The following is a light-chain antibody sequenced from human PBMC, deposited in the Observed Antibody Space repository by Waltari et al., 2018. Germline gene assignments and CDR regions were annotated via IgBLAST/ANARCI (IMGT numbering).Light chain of an antibody. CDR1: QSISTN. Sequence: EIVMTQSPATLSMSPGERATLSCRASQSISTNLAWYQQRPGQAPRLLIYDTSTRATGIPVKFSGSGSGTEFTLTISDLQPEDFAVYYFQQYNNWPPLYTFGQGTKLDIK. J-gene: IGKJ2*01. CDR3: QQYNNWPPLYT. CDR2: DTS. V-gene: IGKV3-15*01.